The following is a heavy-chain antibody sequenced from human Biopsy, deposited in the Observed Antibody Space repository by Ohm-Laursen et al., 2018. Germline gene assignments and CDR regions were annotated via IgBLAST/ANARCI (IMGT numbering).Heavy chain of an antibody. CDR2: VYVGGSN. CDR1: GVSIRGYY. D-gene: IGHD2-21*01. V-gene: IGHV4-4*07. Sequence: SETLSLTCAVFGVSIRGYYWSWVRRPAGRGLEWIGRVYVGGSNNYNPSLRSRVSLSVDTSKNQFSLMLSGVTAADTAVYYCVSIFHTNNERRPFDMWGQGTMVAVSA. CDR3: VSIFHTNNERRPFDM. J-gene: IGHJ3*02.